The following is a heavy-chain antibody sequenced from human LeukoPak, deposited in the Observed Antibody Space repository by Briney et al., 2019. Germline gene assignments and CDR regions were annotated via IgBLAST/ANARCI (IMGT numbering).Heavy chain of an antibody. V-gene: IGHV1-69*13. CDR2: IIPIFGTA. CDR1: GGTFSSYA. D-gene: IGHD4-11*01. CDR3: ARQLQYSRRYYYMDV. Sequence: ASVKVSCKASGGTFSSYAISWVRQAPGQGLEWMGGIIPIFGTANYAQKFQGRVTITADESTSTAYMELSSLRSEDTAVYYCARQLQYSRRYYYMDVWGKGTTVTVSS. J-gene: IGHJ6*03.